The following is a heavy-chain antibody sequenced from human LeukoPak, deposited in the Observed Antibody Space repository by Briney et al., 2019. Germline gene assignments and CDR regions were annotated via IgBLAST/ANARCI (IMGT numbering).Heavy chain of an antibody. CDR2: FYPEDGET. J-gene: IGHJ4*02. D-gene: IGHD2-2*01. V-gene: IGHV1-24*01. Sequence: ASVKVSCKVSGYTLTELSMHWVRQAPGKGIEWMGGFYPEDGETIYAQKFQGRVTMTEDTSTDTAYMELSSLRSEDTAVYYCATYCSSTSCYGIKRGNFDYWGQGTLVTVSS. CDR1: GYTLTELS. CDR3: ATYCSSTSCYGIKRGNFDY.